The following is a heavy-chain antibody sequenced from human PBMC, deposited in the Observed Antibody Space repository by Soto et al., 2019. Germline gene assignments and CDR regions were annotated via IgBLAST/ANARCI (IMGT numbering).Heavy chain of an antibody. CDR2: IQSGGPT. Sequence: PGGSLRLSCAASGFTVSSKYVSWVRQAPGKGLEWVSLIQSGGPTYYADSVKGRFTISRDTSENTLHLQMDSLRAEDTAVYYCARGTFYYARPRPNRYGMDVWSQGTTVTVSS. CDR3: ARGTFYYARPRPNRYGMDV. CDR1: GFTVSSKY. V-gene: IGHV3-66*01. J-gene: IGHJ6*02. D-gene: IGHD3-3*01.